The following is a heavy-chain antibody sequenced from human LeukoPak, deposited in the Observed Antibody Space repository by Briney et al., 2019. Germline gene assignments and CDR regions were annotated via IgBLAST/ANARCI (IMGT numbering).Heavy chain of an antibody. J-gene: IGHJ6*02. Sequence: GDSVKVACKASGYTFTRYGISWVRQAPGQAQEWMGWISAYNGNTNYAQTLQGRVTLTTDTSTSTAYMELRSLRSDDTAVYYCARGYCSSTSCPSYYYYGMDFWGQGTTVTVSS. CDR3: ARGYCSSTSCPSYYYYGMDF. D-gene: IGHD2-2*01. CDR1: GYTFTRYG. V-gene: IGHV1-18*01. CDR2: ISAYNGNT.